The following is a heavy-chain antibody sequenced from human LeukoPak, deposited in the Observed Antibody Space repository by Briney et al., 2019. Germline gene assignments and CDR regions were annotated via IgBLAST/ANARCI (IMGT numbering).Heavy chain of an antibody. CDR1: GGSISSGDYY. D-gene: IGHD3-22*01. J-gene: IGHJ3*02. V-gene: IGHV4-30-4*01. CDR2: IYYSGST. CDR3: ASSANYYDSSGYYFDAFDI. Sequence: SQTLSLTCTVSGGSISSGDYYWSWIRQPPGKGLEWIGYIYYSGSTYYNPSLKSRVTISVDTSKNQFSLKLSSVTAADTAVYYCASSANYYDSSGYYFDAFDIWGQGTMVTVSS.